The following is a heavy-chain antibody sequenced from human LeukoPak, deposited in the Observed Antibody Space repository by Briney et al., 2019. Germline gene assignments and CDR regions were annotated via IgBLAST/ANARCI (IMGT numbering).Heavy chain of an antibody. V-gene: IGHV4-59*12. CDR3: ARDDWIPQSCSHNGCSDAFDI. CDR2: ISHSGST. Sequence: SETLSLTCTVSGGSMIKYFWNWIRQPPGKGLEWIGYISHSGSTNYNPSLKNRVSISVDTSNNQFSLKLTSLTAADTAVYFCARDDWIPQSCSHNGCSDAFDIWGPGTMVTVSS. CDR1: GGSMIKYF. J-gene: IGHJ3*02. D-gene: IGHD2-15*01.